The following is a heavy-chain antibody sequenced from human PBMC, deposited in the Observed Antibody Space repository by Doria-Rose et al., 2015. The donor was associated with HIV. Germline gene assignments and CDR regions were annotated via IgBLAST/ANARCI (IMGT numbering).Heavy chain of an antibody. V-gene: IGHV2-26*01. D-gene: IGHD6-13*01. J-gene: IGHJ4*02. CDR3: ARIKSSRWYHKYYFDF. CDR2: IFSDDER. Sequence: SGPVPVKPTETLTLTCTVSGVSLSSPGMGVSWIRQPPGKALEWLANIFSDDERSYITSLKSRLTISRGTSKSQVVLTMTDMDPVDTATYYCARIKSSRWYHKYYFDFWGQGTLVIVSA. CDR1: GVSLSSPGMG.